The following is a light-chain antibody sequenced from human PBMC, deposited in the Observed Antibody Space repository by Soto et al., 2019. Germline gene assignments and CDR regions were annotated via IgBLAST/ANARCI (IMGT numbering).Light chain of an antibody. CDR1: SSNIGAGYD. J-gene: IGLJ1*01. V-gene: IGLV1-40*01. CDR3: QYYDSRLSGYV. CDR2: GNS. Sequence: QSVLTLPPSVSGAPGQRVTISCTGSSSNIGAGYDVHWYQQLPGTAPKLLIYGNSNRPSGVPDRFSGSKSGTSASLAITGLQAEDEADYYCQYYDSRLSGYVLGTGTKVTVL.